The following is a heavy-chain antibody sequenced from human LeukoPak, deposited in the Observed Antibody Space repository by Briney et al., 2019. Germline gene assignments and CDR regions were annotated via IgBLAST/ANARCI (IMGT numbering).Heavy chain of an antibody. Sequence: GGSLRLSCAASGFTFSRYEMNWVRQAPGKGLEWVSYISSSGSTIYYADSMKGRFTISRDNAKNSLYLQMNSLRAEDTAVYYCARDRRQRGYHYYFDSWGQGTLVTVSS. V-gene: IGHV3-48*03. CDR1: GFTFSRYE. CDR3: ARDRRQRGYHYYFDS. D-gene: IGHD2-2*01. CDR2: ISSSGSTI. J-gene: IGHJ4*02.